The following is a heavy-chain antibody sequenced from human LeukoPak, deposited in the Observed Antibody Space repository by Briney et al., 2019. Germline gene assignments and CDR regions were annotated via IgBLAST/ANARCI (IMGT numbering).Heavy chain of an antibody. V-gene: IGHV3-33*01. Sequence: PGRSLRLSCEASGFTFSSHGMHWVRQAPGKGLEWVAVIWNDGSYKYYADSVEGRFTVSRDNSKNTLYLQMDSLRAEDTALYCCTRGRGGSPGCYIIDNWGQGTLVTVSS. D-gene: IGHD2-15*01. J-gene: IGHJ4*02. CDR3: TRGRGGSPGCYIIDN. CDR1: GFTFSSHG. CDR2: IWNDGSYK.